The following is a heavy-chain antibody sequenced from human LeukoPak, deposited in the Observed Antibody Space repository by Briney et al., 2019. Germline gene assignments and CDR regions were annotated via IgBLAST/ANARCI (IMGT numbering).Heavy chain of an antibody. Sequence: PGGSLRLSCAASGFTFSSYEMNWVRQAPGKGLEWVSTISGSGGNTYHADSVRGRFTISRDNSKNTLYLQMNSLRAEDTAIYYCAKVSWANYFDYWGQGTLVTVSS. CDR2: ISGSGGNT. V-gene: IGHV3-23*01. CDR3: AKVSWANYFDY. D-gene: IGHD6-13*01. CDR1: GFTFSSYE. J-gene: IGHJ4*02.